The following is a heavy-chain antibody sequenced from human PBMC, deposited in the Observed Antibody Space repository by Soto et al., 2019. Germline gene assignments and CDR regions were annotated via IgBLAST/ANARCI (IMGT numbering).Heavy chain of an antibody. Sequence: EVQLLESGGGLVQPGGYLRLSCVVSGFTFGSYAMSWVRQAPEKGPEWVAILGGNGFTTYYADSVKGRFTISGDKSKSTLCLQMNSLGADDTCVYYCARALRPSLSFLYYMDVWGRGTSVTVSS. CDR2: LGGNGFTT. J-gene: IGHJ6*03. CDR1: GFTFGSYA. V-gene: IGHV3-23*01. CDR3: ARALRPSLSFLYYMDV. D-gene: IGHD2-2*01.